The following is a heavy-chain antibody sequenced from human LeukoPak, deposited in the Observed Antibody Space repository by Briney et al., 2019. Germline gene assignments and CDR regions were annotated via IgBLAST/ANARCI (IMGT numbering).Heavy chain of an antibody. V-gene: IGHV3-23*01. Sequence: QSGGSLRLSCATSGFTFSSYGMSWVRQAPGKGLEWVSAISGSGGSTYYADSVKGRFTISRDNSKNTLYLQMNSLRAEDTAVYYCAKSATYSGSYPGYFDYWGQGTLVTVSS. CDR2: ISGSGGST. CDR3: AKSATYSGSYPGYFDY. J-gene: IGHJ4*02. CDR1: GFTFSSYG. D-gene: IGHD1-26*01.